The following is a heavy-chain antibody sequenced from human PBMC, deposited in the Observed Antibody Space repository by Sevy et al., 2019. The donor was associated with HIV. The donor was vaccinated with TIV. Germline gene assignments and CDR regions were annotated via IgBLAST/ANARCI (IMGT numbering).Heavy chain of an antibody. V-gene: IGHV3-30*18. J-gene: IGHJ6*02. D-gene: IGHD5-18*01. CDR2: ISSDGSNK. Sequence: GGSLRLSCAASGFTFSSYGMHWVRQAPGKGLEWVAVISSDGSNKYYADSVKGRITISRDNSKNTFYLQMNSLRAEDTAVYYCAKDMDIAMVTVVSFYGMDVWGQGTTVTVSS. CDR3: AKDMDIAMVTVVSFYGMDV. CDR1: GFTFSSYG.